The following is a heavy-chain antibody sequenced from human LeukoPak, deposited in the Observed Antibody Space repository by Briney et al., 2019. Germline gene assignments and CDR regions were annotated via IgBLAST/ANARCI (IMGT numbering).Heavy chain of an antibody. Sequence: GGSLRLSCAASGFTFSSNSMTWVRQTPGKGLEWASGISGSGDSTFYADSVKGRFTIPRDNSRNTLYLQMSSLRPEDTAVYYCTKWSGFGDDWGQGTLVTVSS. D-gene: IGHD3-10*01. V-gene: IGHV3-23*01. CDR3: TKWSGFGDD. J-gene: IGHJ4*02. CDR1: GFTFSSNS. CDR2: ISGSGDST.